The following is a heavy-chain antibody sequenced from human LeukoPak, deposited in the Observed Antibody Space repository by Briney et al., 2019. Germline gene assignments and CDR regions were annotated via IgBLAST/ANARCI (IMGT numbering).Heavy chain of an antibody. Sequence: PGRSLRLSCAASGFTFSSYGMHWVRQAPGKGLEWVSSISSSSSTIYYADSVKGRFTISRDNAKNSLYLQMNSLRAEDTAVYYCASLSVVVNPFDYWGQGTLVTVSS. CDR2: ISSSSSTI. CDR3: ASLSVVVNPFDY. CDR1: GFTFSSYG. D-gene: IGHD2-15*01. V-gene: IGHV3-48*04. J-gene: IGHJ4*02.